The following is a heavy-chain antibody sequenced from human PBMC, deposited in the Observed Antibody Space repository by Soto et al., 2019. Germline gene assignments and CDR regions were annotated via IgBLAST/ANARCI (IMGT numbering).Heavy chain of an antibody. D-gene: IGHD3-3*01. CDR2: IIPIFGTA. CDR1: GGTFSSYA. Sequence: QVQLVQSGAEVKKPGSSVKVSCKASGGTFSSYAISWVRQAPGQGLEWMGGIIPIFGTANYAQKFQGRVTITADESTSTDYMELSSLRSEDTAVYYCARTGVCTYSDGMDVWGQGTTVTVSS. V-gene: IGHV1-69*12. J-gene: IGHJ6*02. CDR3: ARTGVCTYSDGMDV.